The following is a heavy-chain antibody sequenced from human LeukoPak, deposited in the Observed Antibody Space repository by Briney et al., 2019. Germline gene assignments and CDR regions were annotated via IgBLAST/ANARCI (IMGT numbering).Heavy chain of an antibody. J-gene: IGHJ6*02. CDR3: SRESYGYRSDTGCGV. Sequence: GGSLRRSCTASGFTCGDYAMSWLRQAPGTGLERVGFIASKIHGGTTEYAASVKGRFTISRDDFTSIAYLEMNSLKIDDTAVYYCSRESYGYRSDTGCGVCGQGTTVTVSS. D-gene: IGHD5-24*01. CDR1: GFTCGDYA. CDR2: IASKIHGGTT. V-gene: IGHV3-49*03.